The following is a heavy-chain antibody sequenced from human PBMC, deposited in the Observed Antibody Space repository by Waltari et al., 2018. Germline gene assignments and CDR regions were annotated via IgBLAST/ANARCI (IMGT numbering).Heavy chain of an antibody. J-gene: IGHJ4*02. V-gene: IGHV4-34*01. Sequence: QVQLQQCGAGLFKPSKTPSPTCPFHCWSFSRYYWRWVREPPGKGLGWIGEFNHRVSTNYNPSLKSRVTISVDTSKNQFSLKLSSVTAADTAVYYCARVRKTKGRSLGDYWGQGTLVTVSS. CDR2: FNHRVST. CDR1: CWSFSRYY. D-gene: IGHD3-16*01. CDR3: ARVRKTKGRSLGDY.